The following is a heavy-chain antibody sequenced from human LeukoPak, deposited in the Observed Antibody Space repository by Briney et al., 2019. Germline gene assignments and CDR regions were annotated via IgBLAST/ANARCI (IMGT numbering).Heavy chain of an antibody. Sequence: GGSLRLSCAASGFTFSRDWLHWVRQAPGKGLVWVSRISDDGSITTYADSVQGRFTISRDNAKSTVFLQMNSLRVEDTAVYYCVRVVTTGSGWYHFDNWGLGTLVTVSS. D-gene: IGHD6-13*01. CDR1: GFTFSRDW. CDR3: VRVVTTGSGWYHFDN. V-gene: IGHV3-74*03. CDR2: ISDDGSIT. J-gene: IGHJ4*02.